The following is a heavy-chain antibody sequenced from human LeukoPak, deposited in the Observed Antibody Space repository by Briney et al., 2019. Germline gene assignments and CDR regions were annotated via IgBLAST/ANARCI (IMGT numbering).Heavy chain of an antibody. D-gene: IGHD3-22*01. CDR3: ARADYYDSSGYYYGDY. CDR1: GSTFSRYV. CDR2: IWYDGSNE. V-gene: IGHV3-33*01. Sequence: PGGSLRLSCAASGSTFSRYVMHWVRQAPGKGLQWVALIWYDGSNEYYTDSVKGRFTISRDNSKNTLYLQMNSLRAEDTAVYYCARADYYDSSGYYYGDYWGQGTLVTVSS. J-gene: IGHJ4*02.